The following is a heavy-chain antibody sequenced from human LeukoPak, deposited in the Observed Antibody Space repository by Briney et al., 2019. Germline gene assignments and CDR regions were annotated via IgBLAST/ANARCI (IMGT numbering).Heavy chain of an antibody. CDR1: GFTFSSHS. D-gene: IGHD5-18*01. CDR2: ISSSSSTI. CDR3: ARQRSYGYNYFDY. Sequence: PGGSLRLSCAASGFTFSSHSMNWFRQAPGKGLEWVSYISSSSSTIYYADSVKGRFTISRDNAKNSLYLQMNSLRAEDTAVYYCARQRSYGYNYFDYWGQGTLVTVSS. V-gene: IGHV3-48*01. J-gene: IGHJ4*02.